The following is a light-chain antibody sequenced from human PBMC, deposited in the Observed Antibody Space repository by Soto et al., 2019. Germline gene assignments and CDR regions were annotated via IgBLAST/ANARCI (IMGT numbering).Light chain of an antibody. Sequence: QSALTQPPSASGSPGQSVTISCSGTSSDVGGYNFVSWYQQHPGKAPKLMICDVSKRPSGVPVRFSGSKSGTTASLTVSGLQAEDVADYYCSSYAGNNIYVFGTGTKLTVL. CDR1: SSDVGGYNF. CDR3: SSYAGNNIYV. V-gene: IGLV2-8*01. J-gene: IGLJ1*01. CDR2: DVS.